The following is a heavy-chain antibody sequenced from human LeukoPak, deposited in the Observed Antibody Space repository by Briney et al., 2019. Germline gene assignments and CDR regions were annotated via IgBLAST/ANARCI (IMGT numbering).Heavy chain of an antibody. J-gene: IGHJ6*02. V-gene: IGHV3-23*01. CDR3: TRESIYCSSTSCYSPYGLGV. CDR2: IRDTGSST. D-gene: IGHD2-2*02. CDR1: GFTFSSYA. Sequence: GGSLRLSCAASGFTFSSYAMSWVRYAPGKGPEWVAGIRDTGSSTYYADSAKGRFTISRDNVKNTLYLQMNSLRDDDTAIYYCTRESIYCSSTSCYSPYGLGVWAKGPRSPSP.